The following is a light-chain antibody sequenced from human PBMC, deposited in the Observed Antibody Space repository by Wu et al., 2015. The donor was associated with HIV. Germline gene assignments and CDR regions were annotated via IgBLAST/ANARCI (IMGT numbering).Light chain of an antibody. CDR3: QQYNSYPYS. V-gene: IGKV1-5*03. J-gene: IGKJ2*03. CDR1: QSISSW. CDR2: KAS. Sequence: DIQMTQSPSTLSASVGDRVTITCRASQSISSWLAWYQQKPGTAPKLLIYKASSLESGVPSRFSGSGSGTEFTLTISSLQPGDFATYHCQQYNSYPYSFGQGTKLEIK.